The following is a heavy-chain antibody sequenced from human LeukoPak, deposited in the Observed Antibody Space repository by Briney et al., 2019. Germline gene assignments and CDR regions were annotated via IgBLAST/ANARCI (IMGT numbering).Heavy chain of an antibody. CDR1: GGSVTSRTYY. V-gene: IGHV4-39*07. Sequence: SGTLSLTCSVSGGSVTSRTYYWAWVRQPPGKGLFWIGTIYSSGSTYYNPSLKSRVTISVHTSKNQFSLRLSSVTAADTAVYYCAREPELGDAFDIWGQGTVVTVSS. J-gene: IGHJ3*02. D-gene: IGHD7-27*01. CDR3: AREPELGDAFDI. CDR2: IYSSGST.